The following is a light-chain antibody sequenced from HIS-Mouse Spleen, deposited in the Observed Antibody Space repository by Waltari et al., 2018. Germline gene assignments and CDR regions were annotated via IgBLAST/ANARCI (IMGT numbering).Light chain of an antibody. J-gene: IGKJ1*01. Sequence: DIQMTQSPSTLSASVVDRVTIPCRASQSISSWLAWYQQKPGKAPKLLIYKASSLESGVPSRFSGSGSGTEFTLTISSLQPDDFATYYCQQYNSYSRTFGQGTKVEIK. CDR1: QSISSW. V-gene: IGKV1-5*03. CDR3: QQYNSYSRT. CDR2: KAS.